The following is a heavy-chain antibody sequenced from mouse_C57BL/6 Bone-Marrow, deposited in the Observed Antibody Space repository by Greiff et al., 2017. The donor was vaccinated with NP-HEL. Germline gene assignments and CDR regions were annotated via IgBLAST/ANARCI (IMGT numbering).Heavy chain of an antibody. D-gene: IGHD2-1*01. CDR2: ISSGGSYT. Sequence: EVQGVESGGDLVKPGGSLKLSCAASGFTFSSYGMSWVRQTPDKRLEWVATISSGGSYTYYPDSVKGRFTISRDNAKNTRYLQMSSLKSEDTAMYYCARHGVYGIFDYWGQGTTLTVSS. CDR1: GFTFSSYG. V-gene: IGHV5-6*01. CDR3: ARHGVYGIFDY. J-gene: IGHJ2*01.